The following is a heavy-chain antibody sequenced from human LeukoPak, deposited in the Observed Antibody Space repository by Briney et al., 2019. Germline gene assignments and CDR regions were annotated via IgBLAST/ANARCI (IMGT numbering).Heavy chain of an antibody. CDR3: ALGWYAIDH. CDR2: ISSSSSTI. Sequence: PGGSLRLSCAASGFTFSRYSMNWVRQAPGKGLELVSYISSSSSTIYYADSVRGRFAVSRDNAKNSLYLQMNSLRAEDTAVYYCALGWYAIDHWGQGTLVTVSS. V-gene: IGHV3-48*04. J-gene: IGHJ4*02. CDR1: GFTFSRYS. D-gene: IGHD6-19*01.